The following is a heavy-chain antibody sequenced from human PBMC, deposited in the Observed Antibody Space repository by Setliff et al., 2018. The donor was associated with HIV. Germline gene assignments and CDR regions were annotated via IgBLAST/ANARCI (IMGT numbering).Heavy chain of an antibody. CDR1: GGSLSGNS. CDR2: INYSGST. CDR3: ARGRRAVVPAAKSGNYYSYYMDV. J-gene: IGHJ6*03. Sequence: LSLTCAVYGGSLSGNSWTWIRQSPRKGLEWIGEINYSGSTNYNPSLKSPVTISIDTSKNQFSLKVRSVTAADTAVYYCARGRRAVVPAAKSGNYYSYYMDVWGTGTTVTVSS. D-gene: IGHD2-2*01. V-gene: IGHV4-34*01.